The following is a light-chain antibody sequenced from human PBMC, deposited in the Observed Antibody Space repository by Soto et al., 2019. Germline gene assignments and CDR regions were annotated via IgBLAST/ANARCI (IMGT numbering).Light chain of an antibody. CDR2: GAS. J-gene: IGKJ2*01. V-gene: IGKV3-20*01. Sequence: EIVLTQSPGTLSLSPGERATLSCRASQSVSSSYLAWYQQKPGQAPRLLIYGASSRATGIPDRFSGSGSGTYFTLTISRLEPEDFAVYYCQQYGSSPSSTFGQGTKLEIK. CDR1: QSVSSSY. CDR3: QQYGSSPSST.